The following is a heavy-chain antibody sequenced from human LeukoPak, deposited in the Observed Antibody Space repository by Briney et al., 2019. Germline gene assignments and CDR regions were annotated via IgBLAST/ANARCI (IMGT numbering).Heavy chain of an antibody. J-gene: IGHJ5*02. Sequence: PSETLSLTCTVSGGSISSYYWSWIRQPPGKGLEWIGYIHYSGSTNYNPSLKSRVTISVDTSKNQFSLKLSSVTAADTAVYYCARGSANAGRDGYNLNWFDPWGQGTLVTVSS. V-gene: IGHV4-59*01. D-gene: IGHD5-24*01. CDR1: GGSISSYY. CDR3: ARGSANAGRDGYNLNWFDP. CDR2: IHYSGST.